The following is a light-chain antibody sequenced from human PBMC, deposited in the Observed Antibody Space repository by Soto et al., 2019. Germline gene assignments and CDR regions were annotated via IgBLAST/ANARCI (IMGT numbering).Light chain of an antibody. J-gene: IGKJ2*01. CDR3: QQYYSSPLT. V-gene: IGKV4-1*01. Sequence: DIVMTQSPDSLAVSLGERATIYCKSSQSVLYSSNNKNYLAWYQQKPGQSPKMLISWASTRDFGVPDRFSGSGSGTDVTLTISSLQAEDVAVYYCQQYYSSPLTFGQGTKLEI. CDR2: WAS. CDR1: QSVLYSSNNKNY.